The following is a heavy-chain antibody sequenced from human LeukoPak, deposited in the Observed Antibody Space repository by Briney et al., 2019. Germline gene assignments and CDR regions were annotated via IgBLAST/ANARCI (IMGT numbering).Heavy chain of an antibody. J-gene: IGHJ6*02. V-gene: IGHV3-23*01. D-gene: IGHD2-15*01. CDR2: ISGGGDIT. Sequence: GGSLRLSCAASGFNFSNHAMSWVRQTPGKGLEWVSAISGGGDITYYADSVTGRFTISRDNSKNTLYLQMNSLRAEDTAVYYCAKNGAAGIYGMDVWGQGTTVTVSS. CDR3: AKNGAAGIYGMDV. CDR1: GFNFSNHA.